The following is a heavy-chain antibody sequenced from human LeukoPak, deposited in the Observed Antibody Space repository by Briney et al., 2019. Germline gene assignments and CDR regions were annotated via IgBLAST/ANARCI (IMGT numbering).Heavy chain of an antibody. V-gene: IGHV1-2*02. CDR2: INPNSGGT. CDR1: GYTFTGYY. Sequence: GASVKVSCKASGYTFTGYYMHWVRQAPGQGLEWMGWINPNSGGTNYAQKFQGRVTMTRDTSISTAYMELSRLRSDDTAVYYCARDQSAYCSGGSCYPNYWFDPWGQGTLVTVSS. D-gene: IGHD2-15*01. J-gene: IGHJ5*02. CDR3: ARDQSAYCSGGSCYPNYWFDP.